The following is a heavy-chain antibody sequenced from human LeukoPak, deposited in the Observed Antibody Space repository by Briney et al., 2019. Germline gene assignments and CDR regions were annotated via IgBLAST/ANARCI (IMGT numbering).Heavy chain of an antibody. CDR1: GFTLSNYW. V-gene: IGHV3-74*01. CDR2: INPDGSRI. Sequence: PGGSLRLXCAASGFTLSNYWMHWVRQAPGKGPVWVSRINPDGSRIDYAESVRGRFTISRDSAKNTLYLQMNSLRAEDTAVYYCSRDFVGADDYWGQGTLVTVSS. J-gene: IGHJ4*02. CDR3: SRDFVGADDY. D-gene: IGHD1-26*01.